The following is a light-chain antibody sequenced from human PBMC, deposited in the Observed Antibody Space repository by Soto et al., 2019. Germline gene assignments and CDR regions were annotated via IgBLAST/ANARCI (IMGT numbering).Light chain of an antibody. V-gene: IGKV1-16*02. CDR1: QGISNY. CDR2: DAS. J-gene: IGKJ5*01. CDR3: QQYSTFPIS. Sequence: DIQMTQSPSSLSASVGDRVTITCRASQGISNYLAWSQQKPGKAPKSLIYDASSLRSGVPSKFSGSGVGTEFPLPISTLQTEDFENYYCQQYSTFPISFGKETRLEIK.